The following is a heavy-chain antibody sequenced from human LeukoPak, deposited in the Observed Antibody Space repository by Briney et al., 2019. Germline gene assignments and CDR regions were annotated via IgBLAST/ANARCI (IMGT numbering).Heavy chain of an antibody. J-gene: IGHJ3*02. Sequence: GGSLRLSCAASGFTVSSSHMTWVRHAPGKGLEWVSILYSGGSTYYADSVQGRVTVSRDNSKKMLYLHMNSLRSEDIAVYYCARAFSYAFHIWGGGTMVTVSS. V-gene: IGHV3-66*01. CDR1: GFTVSSSH. CDR2: LYSGGST. CDR3: ARAFSYAFHI.